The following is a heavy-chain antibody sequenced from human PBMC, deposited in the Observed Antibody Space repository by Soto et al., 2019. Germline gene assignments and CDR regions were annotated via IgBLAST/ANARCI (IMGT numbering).Heavy chain of an antibody. Sequence: SETLSLTCTVSGGSISSYYWSWIRQPPGKGLEWIGYIYYSGSTNYNPSLKSRVTISVDTSKNQFSLKLSSVTAADTAVYYCARLRSSIAVAGMPYFDYWGQGTLVTVSS. CDR1: GGSISSYY. J-gene: IGHJ4*02. CDR2: IYYSGST. D-gene: IGHD6-19*01. V-gene: IGHV4-59*08. CDR3: ARLRSSIAVAGMPYFDY.